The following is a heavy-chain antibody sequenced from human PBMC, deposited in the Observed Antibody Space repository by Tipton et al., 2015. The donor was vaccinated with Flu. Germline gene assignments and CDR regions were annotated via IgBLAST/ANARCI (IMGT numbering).Heavy chain of an antibody. V-gene: IGHV3-7*01. CDR2: INYDGSTI. CDR1: GFIFSDYW. Sequence: SLRLSCVASGFIFSDYWMAWVRQAPGKGLEWVANINYDGSTIYYVDSVKGRFTISRDNAKTSLYLQMNNLRAEDTAVYYCTRDGPPYSPTSGWFDPWGQGTLVTVSS. D-gene: IGHD1-26*01. J-gene: IGHJ5*02. CDR3: TRDGPPYSPTSGWFDP.